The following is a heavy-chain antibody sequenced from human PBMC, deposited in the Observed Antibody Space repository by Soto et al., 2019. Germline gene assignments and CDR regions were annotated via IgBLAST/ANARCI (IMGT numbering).Heavy chain of an antibody. D-gene: IGHD6-13*01. CDR1: GGSFSGYY. CDR2: INHSGST. J-gene: IGHJ5*02. V-gene: IGHV4-34*01. CDR3: ARGGAAAAGSGWFDP. Sequence: SETLSVTCAAYGGSFSGYYWSWIRQPPGKGLEWIGEINHSGSTNYNPSLKSRVSISVDTSKNQFSLKLSSVTAADTAVYYCARGGAAAAGSGWFDPWGQGTLVTV.